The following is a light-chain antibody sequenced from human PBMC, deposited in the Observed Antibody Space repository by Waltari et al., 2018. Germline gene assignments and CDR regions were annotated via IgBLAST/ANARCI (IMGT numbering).Light chain of an antibody. CDR2: DVS. CDR1: SSNVGGYNY. Sequence: QSALTQPASVSGSPGRSITIACTGSSSNVGGYNYVSWYQQHPGKAPKLMIYDVSSRPSGVSNRFSGSKSGNTAYLTISGLQAEDEADYYCSSYTRSSSLDFVFGTGTKVTVL. J-gene: IGLJ1*01. CDR3: SSYTRSSSLDFV. V-gene: IGLV2-14*01.